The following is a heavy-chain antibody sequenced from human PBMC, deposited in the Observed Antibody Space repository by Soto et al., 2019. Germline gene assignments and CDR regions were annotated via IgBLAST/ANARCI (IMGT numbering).Heavy chain of an antibody. CDR1: GGSFSGYY. J-gene: IGHJ4*02. D-gene: IGHD3-9*01. CDR3: ARDILTGYLEI. Sequence: SETLSLTCAVSGGSFSGYYWSWIRQPPGKGLEWIGEINHSGSTNYNPSLKSRVTISVDTSKNQFSLKLSSVTAADTAVYYCARDILTGYLEIWGQGTLVTVSS. V-gene: IGHV4-34*01. CDR2: INHSGST.